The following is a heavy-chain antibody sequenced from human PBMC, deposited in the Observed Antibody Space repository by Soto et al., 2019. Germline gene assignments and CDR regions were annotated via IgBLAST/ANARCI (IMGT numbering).Heavy chain of an antibody. CDR2: ISRSSSYI. CDR3: ARDDYGDYVGEDAAFDF. J-gene: IGHJ3*01. D-gene: IGHD4-17*01. V-gene: IGHV3-21*01. CDR1: GFTFSSYT. Sequence: PGGSLRLSCAASGFTFSSYTVNWVRQAPGKGLEWVSSISRSSSYIYYADSVQGRFTISRDNAKNSLYLQMNILRVEDTAVYYCARDDYGDYVGEDAAFDFWGQGTMVTVSS.